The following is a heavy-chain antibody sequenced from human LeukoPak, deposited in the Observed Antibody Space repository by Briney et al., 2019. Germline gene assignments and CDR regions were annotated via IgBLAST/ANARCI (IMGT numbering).Heavy chain of an antibody. CDR1: GYTLTELS. CDR2: FDPEDGET. CDR3: ATRWLSDAFDI. D-gene: IGHD3-9*01. J-gene: IGHJ3*02. Sequence: GASVKVSCKVSGYTLTELSMHWVRQAPGKGLEWMGGFDPEDGETIYAQKFQGRVTMTADTSTDTAYMELSSLRSEDTAVYYCATRWLSDAFDIWGQGTMVTVSS. V-gene: IGHV1-24*01.